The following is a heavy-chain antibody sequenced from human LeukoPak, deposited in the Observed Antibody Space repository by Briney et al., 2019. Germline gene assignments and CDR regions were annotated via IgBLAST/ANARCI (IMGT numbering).Heavy chain of an antibody. CDR2: INHSRNT. D-gene: IGHD3-3*01. V-gene: IGHV4-34*01. Sequence: KASETLSFTCAVYGGSFSGYYWSWIRQPPGKGLEWIGEINHSRNTNYNPSLKSRVTISVDTSKNQFSLKVSSVTAADTAVYYCARARRDSGYYNVDYWGQGALVTVSS. CDR1: GGSFSGYY. J-gene: IGHJ4*02. CDR3: ARARRDSGYYNVDY.